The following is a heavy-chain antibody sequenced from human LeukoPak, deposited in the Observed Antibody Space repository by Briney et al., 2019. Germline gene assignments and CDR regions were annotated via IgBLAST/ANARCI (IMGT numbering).Heavy chain of an antibody. CDR1: GGSISSSSYH. CDR2: IYYSGST. CDR3: ARDGYSGSDAL. Sequence: SETLSLTCTVSGGSISSSSYHWGWIRQPPGKGLEWIGSIYYSGSTYYNPSLKSRVTISVDTSKNQFSLKLSSVTAADTAVYYCARDGYSGSDALWGQGTLVTVSS. V-gene: IGHV4-39*07. J-gene: IGHJ4*02. D-gene: IGHD5-12*01.